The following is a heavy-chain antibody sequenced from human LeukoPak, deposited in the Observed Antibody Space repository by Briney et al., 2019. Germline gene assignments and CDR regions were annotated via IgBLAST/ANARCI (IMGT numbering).Heavy chain of an antibody. J-gene: IGHJ4*02. CDR3: ARDQGLRYFDWLLSGSSPYFDY. V-gene: IGHV1-2*02. CDR2: INPNSGGT. CDR1: GYTFTGYY. Sequence: ASVKVSCKASGYTFTGYYMHWVRQAPGQGLEWMGWINPNSGGTNYAQKFQGRDTMTRDTSISTAYMELSRLRSDDTAVYYCARDQGLRYFDWLLSGSSPYFDYWGQGTLVTVSS. D-gene: IGHD3-9*01.